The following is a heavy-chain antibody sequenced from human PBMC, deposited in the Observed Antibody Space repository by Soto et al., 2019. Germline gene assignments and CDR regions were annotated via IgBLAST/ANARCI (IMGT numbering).Heavy chain of an antibody. CDR1: GFTFSNYA. D-gene: IGHD3-10*01. J-gene: IGHJ4*02. CDR2: ISGSGGST. CDR3: AKRASGSYFDY. Sequence: EVQLLESGGGLVQPGGSLRLFWAASGFTFSNYAMNWVRQAPGKGLEWISVISGSGGSTYYADSVKGRFTISRDNSKNTLYLQMNSLRAEDTAVYYCAKRASGSYFDYWSQGTLVTVSS. V-gene: IGHV3-23*01.